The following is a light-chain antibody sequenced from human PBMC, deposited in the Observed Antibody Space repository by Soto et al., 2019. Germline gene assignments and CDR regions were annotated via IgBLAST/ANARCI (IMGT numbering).Light chain of an antibody. Sequence: SYELTQPPSVSGAPGQTTRITCGGNNVGSKSVQWYQQKAGQAPVLVVYDDSDRPSGIPERFSGSNSGNTATLSIRRVEAGDEADYYCQVWDTTTDHCVFGTGTKVTVL. CDR1: NVGSKS. V-gene: IGLV3-21*02. CDR2: DDS. CDR3: QVWDTTTDHCV. J-gene: IGLJ1*01.